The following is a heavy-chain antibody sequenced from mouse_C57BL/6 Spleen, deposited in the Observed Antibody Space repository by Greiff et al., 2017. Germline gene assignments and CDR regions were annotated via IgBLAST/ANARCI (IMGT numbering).Heavy chain of an antibody. CDR3: TTGRAAQAYFDY. Sequence: EVQLQQSGAELVRPGASVKLSCTASGFNIKDYYMHWVKQRPEQGLEWIGRIDPEDGDTEYAPKFQGKATMTADTSSNTAYLQLSSLTSEDTAVYYCTTGRAAQAYFDYWGQGTTLTVSS. CDR1: GFNIKDYY. D-gene: IGHD3-2*02. CDR2: IDPEDGDT. V-gene: IGHV14-1*01. J-gene: IGHJ2*01.